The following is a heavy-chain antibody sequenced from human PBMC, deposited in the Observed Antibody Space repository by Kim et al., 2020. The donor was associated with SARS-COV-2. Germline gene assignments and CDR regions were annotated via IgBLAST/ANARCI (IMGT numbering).Heavy chain of an antibody. V-gene: IGHV3-7*01. D-gene: IGHD2-15*01. CDR2: IKQDGTEK. CDR3: AKDLDISDTSGGFDY. Sequence: GGSLRLSCAASGFTFQGSWMSWVRQTPGKGLEWVASIKQDGTEKEYADSVKGRFSISRDNAKNSLYLHMSSLRDEDTALYYCAKDLDISDTSGGFDYWGQGTQVTVSS. CDR1: GFTFQGSW. J-gene: IGHJ4*01.